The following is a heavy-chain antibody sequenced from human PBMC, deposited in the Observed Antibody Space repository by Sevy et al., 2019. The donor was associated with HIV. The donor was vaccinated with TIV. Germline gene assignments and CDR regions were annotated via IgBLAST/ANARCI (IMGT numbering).Heavy chain of an antibody. CDR1: GGSVSSDNYY. Sequence: SETLSLTCTVSGGSVSSDNYYWSWIRQPPGKGLEWIGNIYYSGSTNYNPSLKSRVTISVDTSKNQFSLKLSSVTAADTAVYYCARDHSRSYYDPWFDPWGQGTLVTVSS. D-gene: IGHD1-26*01. CDR3: ARDHSRSYYDPWFDP. CDR2: IYYSGST. J-gene: IGHJ5*02. V-gene: IGHV4-61*01.